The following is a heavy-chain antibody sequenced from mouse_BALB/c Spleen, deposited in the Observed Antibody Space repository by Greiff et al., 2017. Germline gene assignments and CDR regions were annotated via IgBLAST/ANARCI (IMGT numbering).Heavy chain of an antibody. CDR2: IDPFNGGT. V-gene: IGHV1S135*01. CDR1: GYSFNSYY. J-gene: IGHJ1*01. Sequence: EVQLQQSGPELMKPGASVKISCKASGYSFNSYYMHWVKQSHGKSLEWIGYIDPFNGGTSYNQKFKGKATLTVDKSSSTAYMHLSSLTSEDSAVYYCARSKYGKGYFDVWGAGTTVTVSS. D-gene: IGHD2-10*02. CDR3: ARSKYGKGYFDV.